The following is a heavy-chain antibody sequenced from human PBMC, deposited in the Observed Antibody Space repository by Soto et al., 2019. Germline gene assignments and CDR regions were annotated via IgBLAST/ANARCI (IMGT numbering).Heavy chain of an antibody. V-gene: IGHV4-34*01. CDR2: INHSGST. Sequence: PSETLSLTCAVYGGSFSGYYWSWIRQPPGKGLEWIGEINHSGSTNYNPSLKSRVTISVDTSKNQFSLKLSPVTAADTAVYYCARTILRYFDWPPYDAFDIWGQGTMVTVSS. D-gene: IGHD3-9*01. CDR3: ARTILRYFDWPPYDAFDI. J-gene: IGHJ3*02. CDR1: GGSFSGYY.